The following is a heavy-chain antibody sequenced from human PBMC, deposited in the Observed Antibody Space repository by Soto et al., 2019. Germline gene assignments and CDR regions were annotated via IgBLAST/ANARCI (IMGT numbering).Heavy chain of an antibody. V-gene: IGHV4-31*03. D-gene: IGHD3-22*01. CDR2: IYYSGNT. Sequence: PSETLSLTCTVSGGSIRSGGYYWSWVRQNPRRGLEWIGNIYYSGNTYYNPSLKSRLTISVDTSKNQFSLNLSSVTAADTAVYYCARDRAYYESSGLYFDYWGQGTLVTVSS. CDR1: GGSIRSGGYY. CDR3: ARDRAYYESSGLYFDY. J-gene: IGHJ4*02.